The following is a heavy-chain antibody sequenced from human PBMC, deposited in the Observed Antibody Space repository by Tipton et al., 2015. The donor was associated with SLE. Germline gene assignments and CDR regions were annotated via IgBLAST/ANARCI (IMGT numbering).Heavy chain of an antibody. Sequence: TLSLTCTVSGGSISSHYWSWIRQPPGKGLEWIGYIYYSGSTNYNPSLKSRVTISVDTSKNQFSLKLSSVTAADTAVYYCARGGAKDYDFWSGYYFDYWGQGTLVTVSS. CDR1: GGSISSHY. V-gene: IGHV4-59*11. J-gene: IGHJ4*02. D-gene: IGHD3-3*01. CDR3: ARGGAKDYDFWSGYYFDY. CDR2: IYYSGST.